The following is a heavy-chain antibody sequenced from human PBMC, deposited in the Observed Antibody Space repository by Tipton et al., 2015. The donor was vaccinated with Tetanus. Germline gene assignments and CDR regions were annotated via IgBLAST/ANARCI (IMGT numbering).Heavy chain of an antibody. CDR2: VYSTATT. Sequence: TLSLTCTVSGGSISSPSYYWGWIRRPPGKGPEWIGYVYSTATTYYNPSLKSRVTISVDTSKNQFSLKLTSVTAADTAVYYCARGEAYGDYPAMYFFDNWGQGTLLTVSS. CDR3: ARGEAYGDYPAMYFFDN. D-gene: IGHD4-17*01. J-gene: IGHJ4*02. V-gene: IGHV4-30-4*08. CDR1: GGSISSPSYY.